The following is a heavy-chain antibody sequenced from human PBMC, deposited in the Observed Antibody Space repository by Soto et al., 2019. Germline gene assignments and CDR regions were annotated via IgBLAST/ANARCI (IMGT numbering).Heavy chain of an antibody. CDR2: FIPILGGG. CDR3: ARRSGSYSNAFDF. J-gene: IGHJ3*01. V-gene: IGHV1-69*01. D-gene: IGHD1-26*01. CDR1: GGTFRNYA. Sequence: QVQLVQSGAEVKKPGSSVKVSCKASGGTFRNYAINWVRQAPGQGLEWMGGFIPILGGGINAQKFQGRVTITSDESTSTAYMELSSLKSEDTAMYYCARRSGSYSNAFDFWGQETMVTVSS.